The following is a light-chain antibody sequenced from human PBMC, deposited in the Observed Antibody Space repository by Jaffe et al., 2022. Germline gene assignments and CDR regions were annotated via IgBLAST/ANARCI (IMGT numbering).Light chain of an antibody. CDR1: FGSVSTSYY. Sequence: QTVVTQEPSFSVSPGGTVTLTCGLSFGSVSTSYYPSWYQQTPGQAPRTLMYTTNIRSSGVPDRFSGSILGNKAALTITGAQTDDESVYFCALYMGGDIWVFGGGSKLTVL. CDR3: ALYMGGDIWV. J-gene: IGLJ3*02. V-gene: IGLV8-61*01. CDR2: TTN.